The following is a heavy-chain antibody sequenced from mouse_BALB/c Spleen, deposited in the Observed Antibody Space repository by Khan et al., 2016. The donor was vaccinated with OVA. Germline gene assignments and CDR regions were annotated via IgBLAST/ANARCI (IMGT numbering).Heavy chain of an antibody. J-gene: IGHJ3*01. Sequence: VQLKESGPDLVKPGASVKISCKASGYSFTLYYMSWVKQSHGKSLEWIGRVNPNTDNINYNQEFKGKAILTVDKSYNTAFMELRSQTSDDSAVYIGARGYDFFASWGQGTLVTVSA. V-gene: IGHV1-26*01. D-gene: IGHD2-14*01. CDR3: ARGYDFFAS. CDR2: VNPNTDNI. CDR1: GYSFTLYY.